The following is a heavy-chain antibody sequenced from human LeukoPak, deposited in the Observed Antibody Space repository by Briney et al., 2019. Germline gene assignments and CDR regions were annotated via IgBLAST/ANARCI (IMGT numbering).Heavy chain of an antibody. J-gene: IGHJ6*03. D-gene: IGHD6-13*01. CDR1: GGSISSNY. Sequence: SETLSLTCTVSGGSISSNYWSWIRQPPGKGLEWIGYIYYSGSTNYNPSLKSRVTISVDTSKNQFSLKLSSVTAADTAVYYCASLGYSIKPYYMDVWGKGTTVTVSS. V-gene: IGHV4-59*01. CDR3: ASLGYSIKPYYMDV. CDR2: IYYSGST.